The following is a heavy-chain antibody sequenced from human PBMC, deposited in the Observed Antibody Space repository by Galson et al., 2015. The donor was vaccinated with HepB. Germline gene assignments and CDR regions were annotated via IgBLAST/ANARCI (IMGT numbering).Heavy chain of an antibody. Sequence: PALVKPTQTLTLTCTCSGFSVSTAGVGVGWIRQPPGMALECLALIYWNDDKRYSPSLKSRLTITKDTSKNQVVLTMTNMDPVDTATYYCVHRHGGDYDYWGQGTLVTVSS. V-gene: IGHV2-5*01. D-gene: IGHD4-17*01. CDR1: GFSVSTAGVG. CDR2: IYWNDDK. J-gene: IGHJ4*02. CDR3: VHRHGGDYDY.